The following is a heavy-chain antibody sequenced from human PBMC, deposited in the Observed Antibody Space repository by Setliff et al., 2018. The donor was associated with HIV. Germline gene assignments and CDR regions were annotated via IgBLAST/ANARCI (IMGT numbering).Heavy chain of an antibody. V-gene: IGHV4-61*02. CDR3: ARVYSRSWFFFDH. CDR1: GGSISTGVYY. D-gene: IGHD6-13*01. J-gene: IGHJ4*02. CDR2: ISASGST. Sequence: SETLSLPCTVSGGSISTGVYYWSWIRQPADKALEWIGRISASGSTNYHPSLESRVTLSIDTSNNQFSLKLTSVTAADTAVYYCARVYSRSWFFFDHWGQGILVTVS.